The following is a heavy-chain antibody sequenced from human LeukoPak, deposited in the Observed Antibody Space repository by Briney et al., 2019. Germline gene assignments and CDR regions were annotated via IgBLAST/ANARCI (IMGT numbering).Heavy chain of an antibody. Sequence: GGSLRLSCAASGFSFSSYAMNWVRQAPGKGLEWVSGISGSGGRTYCADSVKGRFTISRDNSKNTLYLEMNSLRVEDTAVYYCAKDRQLVGTTPSNFDYWGQGTLVTVSS. J-gene: IGHJ4*02. V-gene: IGHV3-23*01. CDR3: AKDRQLVGTTPSNFDY. CDR1: GFSFSSYA. D-gene: IGHD1-26*01. CDR2: ISGSGGRT.